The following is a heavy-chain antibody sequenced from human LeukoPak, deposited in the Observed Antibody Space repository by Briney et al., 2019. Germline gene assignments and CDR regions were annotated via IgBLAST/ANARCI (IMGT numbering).Heavy chain of an antibody. J-gene: IGHJ4*02. V-gene: IGHV4-38-2*02. CDR1: GYSISSGYY. Sequence: SETLSLTCTVSGYSISSGYYWGWIRQPPGKGLEWIGSIYHIGSTYYNPSLKSRVTISVDKSKNQFSLKLSSVTAADTAVYYCARVMATISRVVYWGQGTLVTVSS. CDR3: ARVMATISRVVY. CDR2: IYHIGST. D-gene: IGHD5-24*01.